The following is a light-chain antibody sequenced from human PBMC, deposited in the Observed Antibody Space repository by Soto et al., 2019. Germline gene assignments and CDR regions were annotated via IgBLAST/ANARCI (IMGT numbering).Light chain of an antibody. CDR1: SSDVGGYNY. CDR3: CSYAGSYPFV. Sequence: HSVLTQARSVSGSPGQSVTISCTGTSSDVGGYNYVSWYQHHPGKAPKLMIYDVDKRPSGVPGRFSGSKSGNTASLTISGLQAEDEADYYCCSYAGSYPFVFGTGTKVTVL. J-gene: IGLJ1*01. CDR2: DVD. V-gene: IGLV2-11*01.